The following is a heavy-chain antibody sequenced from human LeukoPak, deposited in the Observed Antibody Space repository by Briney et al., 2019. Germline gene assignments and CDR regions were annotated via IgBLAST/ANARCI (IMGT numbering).Heavy chain of an antibody. CDR1: QYMFTGYY. J-gene: IGHJ5*02. D-gene: IGHD3-10*01. CDR3: ARALTGMVRGFDP. Sequence: ASVKVSCTASQYMFTGYYIHWVRQAPGQGLEWMGWVNPNSGDTNSAQKFLGRVTMTRDTSISTAYMELNNLRSDDTAVYYCARALTGMVRGFDPWGQGTLVTVSS. V-gene: IGHV1-2*02. CDR2: VNPNSGDT.